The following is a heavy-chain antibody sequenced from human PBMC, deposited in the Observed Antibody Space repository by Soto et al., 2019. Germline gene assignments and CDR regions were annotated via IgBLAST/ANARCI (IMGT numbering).Heavy chain of an antibody. V-gene: IGHV3-13*04. CDR3: AKGMNPSFRPYGMDV. J-gene: IGHJ6*02. CDR1: GFIFSTYS. CDR2: IGTAGDT. Sequence: GGSLRLSCAASGFIFSTYSMNWVRQATGKGLEWVSAIGTAGDTYYPGSVKGRFTISRDNSKNTLYLQMNSLRAEDTAVYYCAKGMNPSFRPYGMDVWGQGTTVTVSS.